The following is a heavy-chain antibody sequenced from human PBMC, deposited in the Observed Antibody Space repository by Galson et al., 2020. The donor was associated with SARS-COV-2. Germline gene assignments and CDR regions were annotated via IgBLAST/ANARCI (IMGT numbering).Heavy chain of an antibody. Sequence: GESLKISCKGSGYSFTNHWIGWVRQMPGKGLEWMGSIYPGDSDTKYSPSFQGQVIISADKSITTAYLQWRSLKASDTAMYYCVRHLVGIRQNQYFFDYWGPGTLVTASS. CDR1: GYSFTNHW. V-gene: IGHV5-51*01. CDR3: VRHLVGIRQNQYFFDY. J-gene: IGHJ4*02. CDR2: IYPGDSDT. D-gene: IGHD1-20*01.